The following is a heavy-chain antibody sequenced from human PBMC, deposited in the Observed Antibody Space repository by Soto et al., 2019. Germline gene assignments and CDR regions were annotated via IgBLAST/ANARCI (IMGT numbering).Heavy chain of an antibody. D-gene: IGHD2-21*02. J-gene: IGHJ4*02. V-gene: IGHV3-33*01. Sequence: QVQLVESGGGVVQPGRSLRLSCAASGFTFSSYGMHWVRQAPGKGLEWVAVIWYDGSNKYYADSVKGRFTISRDNSKNTLYLQMNSLRAEDTAVYYCARGMGGDPVVVTTMIDYWGQGTLVTVSS. CDR2: IWYDGSNK. CDR1: GFTFSSYG. CDR3: ARGMGGDPVVVTTMIDY.